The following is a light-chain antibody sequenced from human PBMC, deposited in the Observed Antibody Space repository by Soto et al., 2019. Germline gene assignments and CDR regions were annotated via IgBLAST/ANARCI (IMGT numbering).Light chain of an antibody. CDR1: QSIDTY. CDR3: QQRNNWPFVYT. CDR2: DAS. J-gene: IGKJ2*01. V-gene: IGKV3-11*01. Sequence: EIVLTQSPATLSLSPGERVTLSCRASQSIDTYLAWYQQKPGQAPRLLMYDASTRATGIPARVSGSGSGTDFTLTISSLEPEDFAIYYCQQRNNWPFVYTFGQGTKLEIK.